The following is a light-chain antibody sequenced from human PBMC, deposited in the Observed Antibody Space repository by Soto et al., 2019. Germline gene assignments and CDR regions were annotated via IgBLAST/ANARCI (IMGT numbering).Light chain of an antibody. CDR2: DVS. CDR3: SSYTSGITVV. CDR1: SSDIGGYHY. J-gene: IGLJ2*01. Sequence: QSALTQPASVSGSPGQSITISCTGTSSDIGGYHYVYWFQQHPGKAPKLMIYDVSTRPSGVSDRFSGSKSGNTASLTISGPQAEDEADYYCSSYTSGITVVFGGGTKLTVL. V-gene: IGLV2-14*01.